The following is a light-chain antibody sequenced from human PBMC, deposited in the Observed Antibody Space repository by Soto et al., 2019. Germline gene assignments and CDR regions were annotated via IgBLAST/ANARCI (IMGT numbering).Light chain of an antibody. CDR1: QSVSSIY. Sequence: EIVLTQSPGTLSLSPGERATLSCRASQSVSSIYLAWYQQKPGQAPRLLIYGASSRATVIPDRFSGSGSGTDFTLTISRLEPEDFAVYYCQQYGSSLITFGQGTRLVIK. J-gene: IGKJ5*01. CDR3: QQYGSSLIT. V-gene: IGKV3-20*01. CDR2: GAS.